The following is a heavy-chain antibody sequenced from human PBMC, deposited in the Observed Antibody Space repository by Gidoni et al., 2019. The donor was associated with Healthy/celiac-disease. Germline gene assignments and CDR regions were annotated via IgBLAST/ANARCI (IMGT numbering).Heavy chain of an antibody. CDR3: AKGDYDSSGYYPN. D-gene: IGHD3-22*01. J-gene: IGHJ4*02. V-gene: IGHV3-9*01. CDR2: ISWNSGSI. Sequence: EVQLVESGGGLVQPGRSLRLSCAASGFTFDDYAMHWVRQAPGKGLEWVSGISWNSGSIGYADSVKGRFTISRDNAKNSLYLQMNSLRAEDTALYYCAKGDYDSSGYYPNWGQGTLVTVSS. CDR1: GFTFDDYA.